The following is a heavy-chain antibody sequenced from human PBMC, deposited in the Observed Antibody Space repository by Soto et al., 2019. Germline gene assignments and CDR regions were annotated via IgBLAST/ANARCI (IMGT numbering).Heavy chain of an antibody. CDR3: AKGELPPYDSPTAY. CDR1: GFTFSSYG. V-gene: IGHV3-30*18. Sequence: GGSLRLSCAASGFTFSSYGMHWVRQAPGKGLEWVAVISYDGSNKYYADSVKGRFTISRDNSKNTLYLQMNSLRAEDTAVYYCAKGELPPYDSPTAYWGQRTLVSVTS. CDR2: ISYDGSNK. D-gene: IGHD1-1*01. J-gene: IGHJ4*02.